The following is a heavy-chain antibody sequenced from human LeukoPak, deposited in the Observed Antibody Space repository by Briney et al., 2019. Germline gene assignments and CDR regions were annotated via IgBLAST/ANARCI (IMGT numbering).Heavy chain of an antibody. D-gene: IGHD2-15*01. Sequence: SETLSLTCTVSGGSISSSTYYWGWIRQPPGKGLEWIGNRYYSGSTYYNPSLKSRVTISVDTSKNHFSLKLSSVTAADTAVYYCARLGYCSGGSCHHDYWGQGTLVTVSS. V-gene: IGHV4-39*01. CDR3: ARLGYCSGGSCHHDY. J-gene: IGHJ4*02. CDR1: GGSISSSTYY. CDR2: RYYSGST.